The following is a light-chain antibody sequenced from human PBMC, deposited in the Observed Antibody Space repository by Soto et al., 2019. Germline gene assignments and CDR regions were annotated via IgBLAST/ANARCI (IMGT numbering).Light chain of an antibody. CDR2: NDD. CDR3: QVWDSSSDHVI. Sequence: VLTQPPSVSVAPGKTATITCGGNNIGSKSVHWYQHQPGQAPVVVICNDDDRPSGIPERISGFKFGDTATLTITRVEAGDEADYYCQVWDSSSDHVIFGGGTKLTVL. J-gene: IGLJ2*01. CDR1: NIGSKS. V-gene: IGLV3-21*04.